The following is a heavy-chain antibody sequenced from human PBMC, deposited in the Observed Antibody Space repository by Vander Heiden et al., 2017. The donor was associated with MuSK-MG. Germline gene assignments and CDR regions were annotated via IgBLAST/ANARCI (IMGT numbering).Heavy chain of an antibody. CDR1: GFTFADYG. D-gene: IGHD3-22*01. V-gene: IGHV3-49*04. CDR3: ARYHYDSARQSRFCDN. CDR2: IRSSIYGGTT. Sequence: EVQLGESGGGMVQPGRSLRLYCTPSGFTFADYGLTWVRQSPGKGLEWLSFIRSSIYGGTTEYAASVKDRFTISRDDSKSNAYLQMNSLKAEDTAVYYFARYHYDSARQSRFCDNWGQGARVTVSS. J-gene: IGHJ4*02.